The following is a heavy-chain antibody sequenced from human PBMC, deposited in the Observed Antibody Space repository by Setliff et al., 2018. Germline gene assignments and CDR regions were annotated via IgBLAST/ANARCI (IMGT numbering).Heavy chain of an antibody. CDR3: ARAGDAASGRKGVFEY. CDR2: ISAYNGNT. D-gene: IGHD1-26*01. Sequence: ASVKVSCKASGYTFTNSIMNWVRQAPGQGLEWMGWISAYNGNTYHAQKFQDRLSMTTDTSTSTAYMELASLRSEDTAVYYCARAGDAASGRKGVFEYWGQGTAVTVSS. J-gene: IGHJ4*02. V-gene: IGHV1-18*04. CDR1: GYTFTNSI.